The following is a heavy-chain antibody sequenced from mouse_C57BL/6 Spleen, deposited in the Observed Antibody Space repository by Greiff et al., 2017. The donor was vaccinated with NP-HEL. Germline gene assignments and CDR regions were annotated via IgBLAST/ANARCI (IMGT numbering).Heavy chain of an antibody. V-gene: IGHV10-1*01. CDR1: GFSFNTYA. CDR3: VRHVDGYYEGFAY. Sequence: EVQLVESGGGLVQPKGSLKLSCAASGFSFNTYAMNWVRQAPGKGLEWVARIRSKSNNYATYYADSVKDRFTISRDDSESMLYLQMNNLKTEDTAMYYCVRHVDGYYEGFAYWGQGTLVTVSA. J-gene: IGHJ3*01. CDR2: IRSKSNNYAT. D-gene: IGHD2-3*01.